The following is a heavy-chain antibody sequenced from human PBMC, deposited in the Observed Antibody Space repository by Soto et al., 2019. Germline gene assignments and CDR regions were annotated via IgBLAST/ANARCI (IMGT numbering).Heavy chain of an antibody. D-gene: IGHD1-26*01. CDR1: GFTFGDYA. V-gene: IGHV3-23*01. Sequence: HPGGSLRLSCTASGFTFGDYAMSWFRRAPGKGLEWVSAISGSGGSTYYADSVKGRFTISRDNSKNTLYLQMNSLRAEDTAVYYCVVSRGNRWEPQGYLDYWGQGTLVTVSS. J-gene: IGHJ4*02. CDR3: VVSRGNRWEPQGYLDY. CDR2: ISGSGGST.